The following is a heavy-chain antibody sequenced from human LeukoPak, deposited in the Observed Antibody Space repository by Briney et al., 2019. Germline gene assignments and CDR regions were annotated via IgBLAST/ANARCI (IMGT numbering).Heavy chain of an antibody. D-gene: IGHD3-22*01. CDR2: FDPEDGET. Sequence: ASVKVSCKVSGYTLTELSMHWVRQAPGKGLEWMGGFDPEDGETIYTQRFQGRVTMTTDTSTSTAYMELRSLRSDDTAVYYCARAGDSSGYYYPGYWGQGTLVTVSS. CDR1: GYTLTELS. V-gene: IGHV1-24*01. J-gene: IGHJ4*02. CDR3: ARAGDSSGYYYPGY.